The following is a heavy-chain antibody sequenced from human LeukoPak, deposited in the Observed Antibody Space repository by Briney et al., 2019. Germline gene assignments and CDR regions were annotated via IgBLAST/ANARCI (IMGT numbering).Heavy chain of an antibody. J-gene: IGHJ4*02. Sequence: GASVKVSCKASGYTFTSYGISWVRQAPGQGLEWMGWISAYNGNTNYAQKLQGRVTMTTDTSTSTAYMELRSLRSDDTAVYYCARGGMMDCPPYYFDYWGQGTLVTVSS. CDR3: ARGGMMDCPPYYFDY. CDR1: GYTFTSYG. D-gene: IGHD3/OR15-3a*01. V-gene: IGHV1-18*01. CDR2: ISAYNGNT.